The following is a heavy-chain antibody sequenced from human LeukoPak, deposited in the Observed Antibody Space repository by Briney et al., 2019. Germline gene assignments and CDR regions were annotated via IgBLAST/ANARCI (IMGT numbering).Heavy chain of an antibody. J-gene: IGHJ4*02. D-gene: IGHD3-22*01. CDR2: ISGDGGST. CDR3: ARDGSYDRSGYYYGRFDY. V-gene: IGHV3-43*02. Sequence: GGSLRLSCAASGFTFDDYAMHWVRQAPGKGLEWVSLISGDGGSTYYADSMKGRFTISRDNSENSLYLQMNSLRTEDTALYYCARDGSYDRSGYYYGRFDYWGQGTLVTVSS. CDR1: GFTFDDYA.